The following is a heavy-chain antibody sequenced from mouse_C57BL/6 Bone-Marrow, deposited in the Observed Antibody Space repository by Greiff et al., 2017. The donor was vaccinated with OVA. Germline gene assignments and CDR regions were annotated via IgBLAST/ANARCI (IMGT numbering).Heavy chain of an antibody. CDR3: TTGYYGSSYVDYAMDY. V-gene: IGHV14-4*01. CDR2: IDPENGDT. CDR1: GFNIKDDY. J-gene: IGHJ4*01. D-gene: IGHD1-1*01. Sequence: VQLQQSGAELVRPGASVKLSCTASGFNIKDDYMHLVKQRPEQGLEWIGWIDPENGDTEYASKFQGKATITADTSSNTAYLQLSSLTSEDTAVYYCTTGYYGSSYVDYAMDYWGQGTSVTVSS.